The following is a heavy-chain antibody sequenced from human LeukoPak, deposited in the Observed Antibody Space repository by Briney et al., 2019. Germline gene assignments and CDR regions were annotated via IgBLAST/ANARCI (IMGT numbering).Heavy chain of an antibody. CDR3: ARKRVGSQLRDY. CDR1: GFTFSSYW. Sequence: GGSLRLSCAASGFTFSSYWMSWVRQAPGKGLEGVANIKQDGSEKYYVDSVKGRFTISRDNAKNSLYLQMNSLRTEDTAVYYCARKRVGSQLRDYWGQGTLVTVSS. J-gene: IGHJ4*02. V-gene: IGHV3-7*03. D-gene: IGHD2-2*01. CDR2: IKQDGSEK.